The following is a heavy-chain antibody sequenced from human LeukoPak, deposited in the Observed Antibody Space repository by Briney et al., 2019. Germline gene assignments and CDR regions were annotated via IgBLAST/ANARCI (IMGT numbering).Heavy chain of an antibody. V-gene: IGHV4-59*08. CDR3: ARQGSIAAAANWFDP. Sequence: SETLSLTCTVSGGSISSYYWSWIRQPPGKGLEWIGYIYYSGSTNYNPSLKSRVTISVDTSKSQFSLKLSSVTAADTAVYYCARQGSIAAAANWFDPWGQGTLVTVSS. D-gene: IGHD6-13*01. J-gene: IGHJ5*02. CDR2: IYYSGST. CDR1: GGSISSYY.